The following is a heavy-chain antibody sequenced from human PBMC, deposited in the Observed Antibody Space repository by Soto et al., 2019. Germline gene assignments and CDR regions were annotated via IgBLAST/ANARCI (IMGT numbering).Heavy chain of an antibody. V-gene: IGHV5-10-1*01. CDR3: ATWNSRGFYFDY. J-gene: IGHJ4*02. Sequence: RGESLKISCKGSGCSFTSYWISWVRQMPGKGLEWMGRIDPSDSYTNYSPSFQGHVTISADKSISTAYLQWSSLKASDTAMYYCATWNSRGFYFDYWGQGTLVTVSS. CDR1: GCSFTSYW. D-gene: IGHD1-7*01. CDR2: IDPSDSYT.